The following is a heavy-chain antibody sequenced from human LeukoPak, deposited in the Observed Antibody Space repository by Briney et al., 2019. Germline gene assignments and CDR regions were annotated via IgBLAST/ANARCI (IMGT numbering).Heavy chain of an antibody. Sequence: SVKVSCKASGGTISSYAISWVRQAPGQGLEWMGRIIPILGIANYAQKFQGRFAITADKSTSTAYMELSSLRSEDTAVYYCARERKDIVTLAYWGQGTLVTVSS. CDR2: IIPILGIA. V-gene: IGHV1-69*04. J-gene: IGHJ4*02. CDR3: ARERKDIVTLAY. D-gene: IGHD2-15*01. CDR1: GGTISSYA.